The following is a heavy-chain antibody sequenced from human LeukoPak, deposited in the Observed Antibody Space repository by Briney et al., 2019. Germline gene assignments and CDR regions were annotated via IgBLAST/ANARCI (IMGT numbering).Heavy chain of an antibody. J-gene: IGHJ6*02. CDR2: FDPEDGET. Sequence: GASVKVSCKVSGYTLTELSMHWVRQAPGKGLEWMGGFDPEDGETIYAQKFQGRVTMTEDTSTDTAYMGLSSLRSEDTAVYYCATDTTSAGGPYYYGMDVWGQGTTVTVSS. CDR1: GYTLTELS. D-gene: IGHD1-1*01. CDR3: ATDTTSAGGPYYYGMDV. V-gene: IGHV1-24*01.